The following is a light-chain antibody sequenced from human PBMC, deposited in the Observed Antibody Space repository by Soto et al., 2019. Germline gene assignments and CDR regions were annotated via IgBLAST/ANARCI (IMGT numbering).Light chain of an antibody. CDR2: EVI. V-gene: IGLV2-14*01. J-gene: IGLJ3*02. Sequence: QSSLTQPPSASGSPGQSVTISCTGTSSDVGGYNYVSWYQHHPGKAPKLLIFEVIDRPSGVSDRFSGSKSGNTASLTISGLQPEDEADYYCCSYTSTYTLVFGGGTKLTVL. CDR3: CSYTSTYTLV. CDR1: SSDVGGYNY.